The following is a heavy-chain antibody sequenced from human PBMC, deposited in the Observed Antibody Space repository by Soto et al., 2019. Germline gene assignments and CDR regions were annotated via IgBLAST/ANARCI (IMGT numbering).Heavy chain of an antibody. CDR2: IIPILGIA. D-gene: IGHD4-17*01. Sequence: QVQLVQSGAEVKKPGSSVKVSCKASGGTFSSYTISWVRQAPGQGLEWMGRIIPILGIANYAQKFRGRVTITADKSTSTAYMELSSLRSEDTAVYYCARDLTDYGDYRHYYYGMDVWGQGTTVTVSS. CDR1: GGTFSSYT. V-gene: IGHV1-69*08. CDR3: ARDLTDYGDYRHYYYGMDV. J-gene: IGHJ6*02.